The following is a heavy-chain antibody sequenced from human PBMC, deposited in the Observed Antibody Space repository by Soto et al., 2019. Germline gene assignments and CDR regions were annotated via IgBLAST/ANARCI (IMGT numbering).Heavy chain of an antibody. J-gene: IGHJ4*02. CDR2: IKQDGSEQ. V-gene: IGHV3-7*02. Sequence: PGGSLRLSCAASGFTFSSYWMSWVRQVPGKGLEWVANIKQDGSEQYYVDSVMGRFTISRDNAKNSLYLQMNSLRAEDTAVYYCATSRGFDYWGQGALVTVSS. CDR1: GFTFSSYW. CDR3: ATSRGFDY.